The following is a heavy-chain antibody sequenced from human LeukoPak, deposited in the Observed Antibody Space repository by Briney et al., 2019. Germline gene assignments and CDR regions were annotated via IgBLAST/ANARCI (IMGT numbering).Heavy chain of an antibody. J-gene: IGHJ5*02. CDR3: ARDNSVRDEAWWFNP. Sequence: ASVKVSCKVSGSTLTELSMHWVRQAPGKGLEWMGGFDPEDGETIYAQKFQGRVTMTEDTSTDTAYMELSSLRSEDTAVYYCARDNSVRDEAWWFNPWGQGTLVTVSS. CDR1: GSTLTELS. D-gene: IGHD5-24*01. CDR2: FDPEDGET. V-gene: IGHV1-24*01.